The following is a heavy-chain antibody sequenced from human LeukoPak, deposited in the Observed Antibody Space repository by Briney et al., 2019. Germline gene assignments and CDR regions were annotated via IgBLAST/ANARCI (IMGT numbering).Heavy chain of an antibody. Sequence: GSLRLSCATSGFTISNAWMNWVRQAPGKGLEWVGRIRSNSDGGTIDYAAPVKGRFTLSRDDSKTTLYLQMNSLQTEDTAVYYCATDFYDSTWGQGTLVTVSS. D-gene: IGHD3-22*01. CDR1: GFTISNAW. J-gene: IGHJ5*02. CDR3: ATDFYDST. CDR2: IRSNSDGGTI. V-gene: IGHV3-15*07.